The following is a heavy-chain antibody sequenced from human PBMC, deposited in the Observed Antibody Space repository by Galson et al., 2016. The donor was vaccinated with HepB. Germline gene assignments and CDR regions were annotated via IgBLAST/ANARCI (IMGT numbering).Heavy chain of an antibody. CDR1: GGSISSSSYY. D-gene: IGHD4-11*01. CDR3: ARTLKFRDDYSKNYYYHGMDV. CDR2: IYYSGST. Sequence: SETLSLTCTVSGGSISSSSYYWGWIRQPPGRGLEWIGNIYYSGSTYYKPSFKSRVTISADTSKNQFSLKLSSVTAADTAIYYCARTLKFRDDYSKNYYYHGMDVWGKGTTVTVSS. V-gene: IGHV4-39*01. J-gene: IGHJ6*04.